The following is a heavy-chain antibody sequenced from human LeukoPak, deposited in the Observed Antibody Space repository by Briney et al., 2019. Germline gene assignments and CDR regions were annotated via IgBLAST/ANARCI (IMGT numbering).Heavy chain of an antibody. CDR2: INHSGST. CDR1: GGSFSGYY. Sequence: PSETLSLTCAVYGGSFSGYYWSWIRQPPGKGLEWIGEINHSGSTNYNPSLKSRVTISVDTSKNQFSLKLSSVTAADTAVYYCARHCDSSSDFDFWGQGILVTVSS. V-gene: IGHV4-34*01. D-gene: IGHD6-6*01. J-gene: IGHJ4*02. CDR3: ARHCDSSSDFDF.